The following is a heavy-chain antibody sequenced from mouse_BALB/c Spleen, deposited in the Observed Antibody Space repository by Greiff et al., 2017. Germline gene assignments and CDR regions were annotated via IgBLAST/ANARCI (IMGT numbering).Heavy chain of an antibody. V-gene: IGHV14-3*02. CDR2: IDPANGNT. CDR1: GFNITDSY. D-gene: IGHD1-2*01. CDR3: AFTTATTWFAY. Sequence: EVQLQQSGAELVKPGASVKLSCTASGFNITDSYMHWVKQRPEQGLEWIGRIDPANGNTKYDPKFQGKATITADTSSNTAYLQLSSLTSEDTAVYYCAFTTATTWFAYGGQGTLVTVSA. J-gene: IGHJ3*01.